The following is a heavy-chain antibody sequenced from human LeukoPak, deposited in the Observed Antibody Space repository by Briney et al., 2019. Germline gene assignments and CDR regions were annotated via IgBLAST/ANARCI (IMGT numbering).Heavy chain of an antibody. CDR1: GGSISNYY. J-gene: IGHJ4*02. D-gene: IGHD4-17*01. V-gene: IGHV4-4*07. Sequence: SETLSLTCTVSGGSISNYYWNWIRQPAGKGLEWIGRIYSTGTTNYNPSLTSRVTVSLETSKNQFSLRLNSVTAADTAAYYCARRPPGPVTSFDYWGQGTLVTVSS. CDR3: ARRPPGPVTSFDY. CDR2: IYSTGTT.